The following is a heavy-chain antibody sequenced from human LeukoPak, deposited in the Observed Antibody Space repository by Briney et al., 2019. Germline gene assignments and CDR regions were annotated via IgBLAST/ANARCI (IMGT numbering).Heavy chain of an antibody. CDR2: INHSGST. J-gene: IGHJ4*02. CDR1: GGSFSGYY. D-gene: IGHD3-10*01. Sequence: SETLSLTCAVYGGSFSGYYWSWIRQPPGKGLEWIGEINHSGSTNYNPSLKSRDTISVDTSKNQFSLKLSSVTAADTAVYYCARGKVSYGSGSYYKYWGQGTQVTVSS. V-gene: IGHV4-34*01. CDR3: ARGKVSYGSGSYYKY.